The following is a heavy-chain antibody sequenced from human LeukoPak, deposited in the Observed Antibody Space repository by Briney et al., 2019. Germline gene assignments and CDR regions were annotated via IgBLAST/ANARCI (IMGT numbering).Heavy chain of an antibody. CDR1: GFTFGDYA. D-gene: IGHD3-22*01. V-gene: IGHV3-49*04. J-gene: IGHJ4*02. CDR3: IRDNYYDSSSYSKYYFGY. CDR2: IRSKAFGGTI. Sequence: GGSLRLSSTASGFTFGDYAMSWVRQAPGKGLEWVGFIRSKAFGGTIEYAASVKGRFTISRDDSKSIAYLQMNSLKTEDTAVYYCIRDNYYDSSSYSKYYFGYWGQGTLVTVSS.